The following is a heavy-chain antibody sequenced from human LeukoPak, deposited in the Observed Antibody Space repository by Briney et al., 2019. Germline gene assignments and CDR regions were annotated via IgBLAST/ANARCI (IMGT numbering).Heavy chain of an antibody. CDR1: GESFDGFY. CDR2: VNYIGRS. J-gene: IGHJ5*02. D-gene: IGHD1-1*01. V-gene: IGHV4-34*01. Sequence: SETLSLTCAVYGESFDGFYWNWIRQSPGKGLEWLGEVNYIGRSNYNPALESRIAISADASKRQFSLKLTSVTAADTAVYYCANRLTTNRLATATTGFRPWGQGTLVSGSS. CDR3: ANRLTTNRLATATTGFRP.